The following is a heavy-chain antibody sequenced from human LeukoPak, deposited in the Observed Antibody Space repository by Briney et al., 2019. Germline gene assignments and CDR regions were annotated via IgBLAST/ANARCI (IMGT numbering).Heavy chain of an antibody. CDR2: IYHSGST. V-gene: IGHV4-30-4*01. CDR1: GGSISSGDYY. Sequence: PSETLSLTCTVPGGSISSGDYYWSWIRQPPGKGLEWIGYIYHSGSTYYTPSLKSRLSMSLDTSKNQFSLNLSSVTAADTAVYYCARGWNAPGDYWGQGTLVTVSS. J-gene: IGHJ4*02. D-gene: IGHD1-1*01. CDR3: ARGWNAPGDY.